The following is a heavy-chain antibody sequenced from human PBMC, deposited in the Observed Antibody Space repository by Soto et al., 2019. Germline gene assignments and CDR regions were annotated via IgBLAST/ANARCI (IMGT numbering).Heavy chain of an antibody. CDR1: GFTFSNAW. V-gene: IGHV3-15*07. Sequence: GGSLRLSCAASGFTFSNAWMNWVRQAPGKGLEWVGRIKSKTDGGTTDYAAPVKGRFTISRDDSKNTLYLQMNSLKTEDTAVYYCTTVLQDYYDSSGYDQYFQHWGQGTLVTVSS. CDR2: IKSKTDGGTT. CDR3: TTVLQDYYDSSGYDQYFQH. D-gene: IGHD3-22*01. J-gene: IGHJ1*01.